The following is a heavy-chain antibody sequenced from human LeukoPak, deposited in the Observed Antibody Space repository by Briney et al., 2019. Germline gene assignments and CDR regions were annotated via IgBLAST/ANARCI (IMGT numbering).Heavy chain of an antibody. D-gene: IGHD2-2*01. CDR2: ISSSSSYI. Sequence: GGSLRLSCAASGFTFSTYSINWVRQAPGKGLEWVSSISSSSSYIYYADSVKGRFTISRDNAKNSLYLQMNGLRAEDTAVYYCARDMIVVVLSGMDVWGKGTTVTVSS. V-gene: IGHV3-21*01. CDR1: GFTFSTYS. CDR3: ARDMIVVVLSGMDV. J-gene: IGHJ6*04.